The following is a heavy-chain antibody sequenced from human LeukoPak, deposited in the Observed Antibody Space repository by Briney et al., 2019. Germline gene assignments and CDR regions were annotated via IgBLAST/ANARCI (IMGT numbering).Heavy chain of an antibody. CDR2: IASDSTI. Sequence: GGSLRLSCAASGFTVSSYEMNWVRQAPGKVLEWFSFIASDSTIYYADSVKGRFTLSRDNAKNSLYLQMNSLRAEDTAVYYRARSGYCSSTSCCVESWFDPWGQGTLVTVSS. D-gene: IGHD2-2*01. CDR1: GFTVSSYE. V-gene: IGHV3-48*03. J-gene: IGHJ5*02. CDR3: ARSGYCSSTSCCVESWFDP.